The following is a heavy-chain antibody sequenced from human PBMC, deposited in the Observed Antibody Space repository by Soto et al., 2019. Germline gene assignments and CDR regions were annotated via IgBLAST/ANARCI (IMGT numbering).Heavy chain of an antibody. CDR2: IKSKTDGGTT. J-gene: IGHJ6*02. CDR1: GFTFSSAW. CDR3: TTDEVWCANGSCRYYFYGMDV. V-gene: IGHV3-15*01. Sequence: EVQLVESGGGLVKPGGSLRLSCAASGFTFSSAWMSWGRQAPGKGLEWVGRIKSKTDGGTTDYAAPVKGRFTISRDDSKNTMYLQLNSLKTADTAVYYCTTDEVWCANGSCRYYFYGMDVWGQGTTVTVSS. D-gene: IGHD2-8*01.